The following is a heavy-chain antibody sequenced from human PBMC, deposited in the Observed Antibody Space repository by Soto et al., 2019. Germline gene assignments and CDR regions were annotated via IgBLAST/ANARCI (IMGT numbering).Heavy chain of an antibody. CDR2: IYYSGST. CDR1: GGSISSYY. Sequence: SETLSLTCTVSGGSISSYYWSWIRQPPGKGLEWFGYIYYSGSTNYNPSLKSRVTISVDTSKNQFSLKLSSVTAADTAVYYCVRSDGRYWGQGTLVTVS. CDR3: VRSDGRY. J-gene: IGHJ4*02. V-gene: IGHV4-59*01.